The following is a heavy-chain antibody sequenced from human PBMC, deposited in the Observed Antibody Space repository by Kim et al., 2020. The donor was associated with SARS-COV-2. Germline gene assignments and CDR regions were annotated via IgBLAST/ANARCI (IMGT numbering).Heavy chain of an antibody. CDR1: GFTFNNAW. V-gene: IGHV3-15*01. D-gene: IGHD3-10*01. Sequence: GGSLRLSCAASGFTFNNAWMNWVRQAPGMGLEWVGRIKSKTDGATTDYAAPVKGRFTISRDDSKNTLYLQMDSLKTEDTAVYYCTRDQQWFGELFDFWG. J-gene: IGHJ5*01. CDR2: IKSKTDGATT. CDR3: TRDQQWFGELFDF.